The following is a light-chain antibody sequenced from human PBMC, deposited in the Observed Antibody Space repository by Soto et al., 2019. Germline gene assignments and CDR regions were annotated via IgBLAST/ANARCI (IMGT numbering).Light chain of an antibody. CDR2: DAS. V-gene: IGKV3-11*01. CDR1: QSVSSY. J-gene: IGKJ5*01. Sequence: EIVLTQSPATLSLSPGERATLSCRASQSVSSYLAWYQQKPGQAPRLLIYDASNRATGIPARFSGSGSGTDFTLTISSLEPADFAVYYCKQRSNWPPITFGHGTRLEIK. CDR3: KQRSNWPPIT.